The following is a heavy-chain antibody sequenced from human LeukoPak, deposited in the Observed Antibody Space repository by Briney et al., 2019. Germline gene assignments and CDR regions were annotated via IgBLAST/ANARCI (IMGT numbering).Heavy chain of an antibody. J-gene: IGHJ4*02. CDR1: GGSFSGYY. CDR2: IYYSGST. V-gene: IGHV4-59*12. CDR3: ARDRIGEGSSGWPNFDY. D-gene: IGHD6-19*01. Sequence: SETLSLTCAVYGGSFSGYYWSWIRQPPGKGLEWIGYIYYSGSTNYNPSLKSRVTISVDTSKNQFSLKLSSVTAADTAVYYCARDRIGEGSSGWPNFDYWGQGTLVTVSS.